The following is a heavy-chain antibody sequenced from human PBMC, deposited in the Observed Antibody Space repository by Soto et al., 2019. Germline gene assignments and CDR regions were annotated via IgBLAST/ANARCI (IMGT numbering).Heavy chain of an antibody. CDR1: CYTFTSYG. Sequence: WASVKVSCTASCYTFTSYGISWVRQAPGQGLEWMGWISAYNGNTNYAQKLQGRVTMTTDTSTSTAYMELRSLRSDDTAVYYCARGLGSGSYYNVYYYYGMDVWGQGTTVTVSS. CDR3: ARGLGSGSYYNVYYYYGMDV. J-gene: IGHJ6*02. CDR2: ISAYNGNT. D-gene: IGHD3-10*02. V-gene: IGHV1-18*04.